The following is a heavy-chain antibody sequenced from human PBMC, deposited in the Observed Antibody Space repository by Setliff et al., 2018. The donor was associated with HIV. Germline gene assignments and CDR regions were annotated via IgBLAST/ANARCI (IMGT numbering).Heavy chain of an antibody. Sequence: KTSETLSLTCAVSGGSISSGAYFWSWIRQPAGKELEYIGHFYTSGGTNYNPSLKSRVTISLDTSKNQFSLKLSSVTAADTAVYYCARAYGGNSNWFDPWGQGTLVTVSS. CDR2: FYTSGGT. V-gene: IGHV4-61*09. CDR3: ARAYGGNSNWFDP. D-gene: IGHD4-17*01. J-gene: IGHJ5*02. CDR1: GGSISSGAYF.